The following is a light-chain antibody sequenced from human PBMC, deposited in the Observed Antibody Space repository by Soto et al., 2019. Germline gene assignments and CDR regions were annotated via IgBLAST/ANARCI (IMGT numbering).Light chain of an antibody. CDR2: DGF. V-gene: IGKV3-11*01. CDR1: QSVRSY. CDR3: QHRSSWPLS. Sequence: EIVLTQSPATLSLSPGERATLSCRASQSVRSYLAWYQQKPGQAPRLLIYDGFNRATGVPARFSGSGSGTDFTLTISSLEPEDFAVYYCQHRSSWPLSFGGGTKVAIK. J-gene: IGKJ4*01.